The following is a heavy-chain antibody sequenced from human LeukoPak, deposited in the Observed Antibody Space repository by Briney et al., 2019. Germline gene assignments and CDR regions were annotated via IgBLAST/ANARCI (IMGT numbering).Heavy chain of an antibody. Sequence: ASVKVSCKASGGTFSSYAISWVRQAPGQGLEWMGWINPNSGGTDYAQKFQGRVTMTRDTSISTAYMELSRLRSDDTAVYYCASQWSGWPAVYWGQGTLVTVSS. D-gene: IGHD6-19*01. J-gene: IGHJ4*02. V-gene: IGHV1-2*02. CDR3: ASQWSGWPAVY. CDR1: GGTFSSYA. CDR2: INPNSGGT.